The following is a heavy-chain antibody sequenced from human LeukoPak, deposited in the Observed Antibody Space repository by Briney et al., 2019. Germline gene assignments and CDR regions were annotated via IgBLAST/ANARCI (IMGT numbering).Heavy chain of an antibody. V-gene: IGHV4-30-4*07. J-gene: IGHJ6*03. Sequence: SETLSLTCGVSGDSISSDGHSWSWIRQPPGKGLEWVGYIYHSGAAYHNPSLKSRLALSVDTPKNQFSLKLTSVTAADTAVYYCARDETYSSDWQSNHYYYYMDVWGKGTTVTVSS. D-gene: IGHD6-19*01. CDR1: GDSISSDGHS. CDR3: ARDETYSSDWQSNHYYYYMDV. CDR2: IYHSGAA.